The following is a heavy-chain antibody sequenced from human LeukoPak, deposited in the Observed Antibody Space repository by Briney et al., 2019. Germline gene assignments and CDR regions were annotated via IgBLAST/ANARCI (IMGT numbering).Heavy chain of an antibody. J-gene: IGHJ4*02. CDR1: GFPFSSYG. CDR3: ARDLSAAYDF. D-gene: IGHD2-21*01. V-gene: IGHV3-33*01. CDR2: LVYDERN. Sequence: GGSLRLSCAASGFPFSSYGMHWVRQAPGKGLEWVARLVYDERNDYANSVKGRFAISRDNSKNTLYLQMDNLRVDDTAVYYCARDLSAAYDFWGQGILVTVSS.